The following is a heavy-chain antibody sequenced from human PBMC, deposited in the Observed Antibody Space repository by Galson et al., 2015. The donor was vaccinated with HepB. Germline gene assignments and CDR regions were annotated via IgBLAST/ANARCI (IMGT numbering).Heavy chain of an antibody. V-gene: IGHV3-74*01. CDR2: INSDGSST. CDR1: GFTFSSYW. J-gene: IGHJ6*02. Sequence: SLRLSCAASGFTFSSYWMHWVRQAPGKGLVWVSRINSDGSSTSYADSVKGRFTISRDNAKNTLYLQMNSLRAEGTAVYYCARDQRITIFGVVIEWGAYYYYGMDVWGQGTTVTVSS. CDR3: ARDQRITIFGVVIEWGAYYYYGMDV. D-gene: IGHD3-3*01.